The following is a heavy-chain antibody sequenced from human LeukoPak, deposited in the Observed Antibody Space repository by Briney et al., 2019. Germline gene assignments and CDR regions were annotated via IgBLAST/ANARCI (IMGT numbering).Heavy chain of an antibody. D-gene: IGHD4-17*01. V-gene: IGHV3-30-3*01. CDR1: GFTFSSFA. CDR3: TRTLLDYGDSFDY. Sequence: GRPLRLSCAASGFTFSSFAIHWVRQAPGKGLEWVAVISYDGSNKYYADSVKGRFTISRDNSKNTLYLQMISLRAEDTAVYYCTRTLLDYGDSFDYWGQGTLVTVSS. CDR2: ISYDGSNK. J-gene: IGHJ4*02.